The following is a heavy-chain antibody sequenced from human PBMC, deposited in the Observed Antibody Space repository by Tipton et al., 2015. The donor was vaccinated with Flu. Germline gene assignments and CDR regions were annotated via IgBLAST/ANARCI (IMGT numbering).Heavy chain of an antibody. CDR2: IYYSGST. Sequence: TLSLTCTVSGGSISSSSYYWGWIRQPPGKGLEWIGSIYYSGSTYYNPSLKSRVTISVDTSKNQFSLKLSSATAADTALYFCARATDAHSVTTFDYWGQGTLVTVSS. D-gene: IGHD4-17*01. CDR1: GGSISSSSYY. CDR3: ARATDAHSVTTFDY. J-gene: IGHJ4*02. V-gene: IGHV4-39*01.